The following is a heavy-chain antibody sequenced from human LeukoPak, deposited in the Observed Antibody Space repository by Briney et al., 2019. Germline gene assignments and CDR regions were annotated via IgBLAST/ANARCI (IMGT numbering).Heavy chain of an antibody. CDR1: GYTLTELS. CDR3: ATGFGVPSDIVDY. CDR2: FDPEDGET. Sequence: GASVKVSCKVSGYTLTELSMHWVRQAPGKGREWMGSFDPEDGETIYAQKFQGRVTMTEDTSTDTAYMELSSLRSEDTAVHYCATGFGVPSDIVDYWGQGTLVTVSS. D-gene: IGHD3-10*01. J-gene: IGHJ4*02. V-gene: IGHV1-24*01.